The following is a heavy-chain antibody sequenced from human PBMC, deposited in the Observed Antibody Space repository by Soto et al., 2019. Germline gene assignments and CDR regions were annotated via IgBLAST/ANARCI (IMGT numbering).Heavy chain of an antibody. D-gene: IGHD1-26*01. Sequence: GGSLRLSCAASGFTVSSNYMSWVRQAPGKGLEWVSVIYSGGSTYYSDSVKGRFTISRDNSKNTLYLQMNSLRAEDTAVYYCARSYSGSYFHYWDQGTLVTVSS. J-gene: IGHJ4*02. CDR3: ARSYSGSYFHY. CDR1: GFTVSSNY. CDR2: IYSGGST. V-gene: IGHV3-53*01.